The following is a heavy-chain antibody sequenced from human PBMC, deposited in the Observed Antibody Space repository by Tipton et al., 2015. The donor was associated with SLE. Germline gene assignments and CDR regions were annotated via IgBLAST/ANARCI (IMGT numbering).Heavy chain of an antibody. V-gene: IGHV3-23*01. D-gene: IGHD3-10*01. CDR3: ATISMVQGVPFDY. CDR2: ISGSGGST. J-gene: IGHJ4*02. Sequence: LSLTCTVSGGSISSYYWSWIRQPPGKGLEWGSAISGSGGSTYYADSVKGRFTISRDNSKNTLYLQMNSLRAEDTAVYYCATISMVQGVPFDYWGQGTLVTVSS. CDR1: GGSISSYY.